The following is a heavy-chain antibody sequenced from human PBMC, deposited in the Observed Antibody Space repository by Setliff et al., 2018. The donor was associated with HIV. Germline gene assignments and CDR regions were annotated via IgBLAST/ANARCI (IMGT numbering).Heavy chain of an antibody. J-gene: IGHJ4*02. Sequence: GASVKVSCKASGYTFTTYDITWVRQAPGQGLEWLGWISPYNGHTNFAQKFQGRVTMTTDTATSTAYMEVRSLRSDDTAVYYCARTDYGGNSGGNYLDYWGQGSLVTVS. CDR2: ISPYNGHT. CDR3: ARTDYGGNSGGNYLDY. D-gene: IGHD4-17*01. CDR1: GYTFTTYD. V-gene: IGHV1-18*01.